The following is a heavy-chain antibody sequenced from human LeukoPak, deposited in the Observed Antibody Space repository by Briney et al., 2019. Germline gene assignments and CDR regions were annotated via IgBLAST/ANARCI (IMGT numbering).Heavy chain of an antibody. CDR3: ARATNGRFDI. Sequence: GGSLRLSCASSGFTFRSYSMNWVRQAPGKGLEWVSFISSSTSYISYADSVEGRFTISRDNAKSSLWLQMNSLRAEDTAVYYCARATNGRFDIWGQGTMVTVSS. CDR1: GFTFRSYS. D-gene: IGHD2-8*01. CDR2: ISSSTSYI. V-gene: IGHV3-21*01. J-gene: IGHJ3*02.